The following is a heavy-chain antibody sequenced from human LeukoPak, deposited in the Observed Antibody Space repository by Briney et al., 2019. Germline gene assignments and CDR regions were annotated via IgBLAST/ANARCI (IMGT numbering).Heavy chain of an antibody. CDR3: AGNEDSSGPIDY. J-gene: IGHJ4*02. CDR2: INHSGST. V-gene: IGHV4-34*01. CDR1: GGSFSGYY. Sequence: KPSETLSLTCAVYGGSFSGYYWSWIRQPPGKGLEWIGEINHSGSTNYNPSLKSRVTISVDTSKNQFSLKLSSMTAADTAVYYCAGNEDSSGPIDYWGQGTLVTVSS. D-gene: IGHD3-22*01.